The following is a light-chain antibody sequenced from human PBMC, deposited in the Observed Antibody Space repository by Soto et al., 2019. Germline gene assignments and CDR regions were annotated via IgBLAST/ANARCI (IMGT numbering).Light chain of an antibody. J-gene: IGLJ2*01. CDR2: EVS. CDR3: GSFAGINKLV. V-gene: IGLV2-8*01. CDR1: SSDVGGYNS. Sequence: QSALTQPPSASGSPGQSVTISCTGTSSDVGGYNSVSWDQQHPGKAPKLMIYEVSKRPSGVPDHFSGSKSGNTASLTVSGGQSEDEADYYCGSFAGINKLVFGGGTKLTVL.